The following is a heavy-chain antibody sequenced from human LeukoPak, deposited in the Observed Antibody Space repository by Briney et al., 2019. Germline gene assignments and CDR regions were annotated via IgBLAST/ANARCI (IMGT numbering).Heavy chain of an antibody. CDR1: GFTFSDYY. V-gene: IGHV3-11*04. J-gene: IGHJ3*02. D-gene: IGHD3-22*01. Sequence: GGSLRLSCAASGFTFSDYYMSWIRQAPGKGLEWVSYISSSGSTIYYADSVKGRFTISRDNAKNSLYLQMNSLRAEDTAVYYCARVQRYYDSSGYYHDAFDIWGQGTMVTVSS. CDR3: ARVQRYYDSSGYYHDAFDI. CDR2: ISSSGSTI.